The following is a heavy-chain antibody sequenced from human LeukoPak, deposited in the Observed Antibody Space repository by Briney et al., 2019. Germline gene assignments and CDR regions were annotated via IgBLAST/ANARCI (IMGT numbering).Heavy chain of an antibody. CDR1: GFTFSDYD. J-gene: IGHJ4*02. CDR3: AKGVIPPDSGSY. Sequence: GGSLRLSCAASGFTFSDYDMSWVRQAPGKGLEWVSGISGSGGTTYHADSVKGRFTISRDNSNDTLYLQMNNLRAEDTAVYYCAKGVIPPDSGSYWGQGTLVTVSS. V-gene: IGHV3-23*01. D-gene: IGHD3-16*02. CDR2: ISGSGGTT.